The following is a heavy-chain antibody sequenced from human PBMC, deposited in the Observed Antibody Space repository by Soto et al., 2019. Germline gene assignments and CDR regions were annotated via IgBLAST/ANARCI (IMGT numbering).Heavy chain of an antibody. CDR3: ARVSYSSSFY. CDR1: GGSVSSGSYY. V-gene: IGHV4-61*01. CDR2: IYYSGST. J-gene: IGHJ4*02. Sequence: SETLSLTCTVSGGSVSSGSYYWSWIRQPPGKGLEWIGYIYYSGSTNYNPSLKSRVTISVDTSKNQFSLKLSSVTAADTAVYYCARVSYSSSFYWGQGTLVTVSS. D-gene: IGHD6-6*01.